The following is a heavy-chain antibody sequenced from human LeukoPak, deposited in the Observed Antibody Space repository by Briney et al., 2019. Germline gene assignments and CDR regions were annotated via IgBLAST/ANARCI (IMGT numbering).Heavy chain of an antibody. CDR1: GFTFSSYS. Sequence: GGSLRLSCAASGFTFSSYSTNWVRQAPGKGLEWVSSISSSSSYIYYADSVKGRFTISRDNAKNSLYLQMNSLRAEDTAVYYCAKSTTTVTPYYFDYWGQGNLVTVSS. V-gene: IGHV3-21*04. J-gene: IGHJ4*02. D-gene: IGHD4-17*01. CDR3: AKSTTTVTPYYFDY. CDR2: ISSSSSYI.